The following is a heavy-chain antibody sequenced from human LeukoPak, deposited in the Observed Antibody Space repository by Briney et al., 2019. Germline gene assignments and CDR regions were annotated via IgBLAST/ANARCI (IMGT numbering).Heavy chain of an antibody. CDR1: GGSISSGDYY. Sequence: SETLSLTCTVSGGSISSGDYYWSWIRQPPGKGLEWIGSIHHSGSTFYNPSLRSRVTMSLDTSKNQFSLKLSFVTAADTAVYYCAGKYYYDSNGHYYVDWWGQGTLVTVSS. D-gene: IGHD3-22*01. CDR3: AGKYYYDSNGHYYVDW. V-gene: IGHV4-39*07. CDR2: IHHSGST. J-gene: IGHJ4*02.